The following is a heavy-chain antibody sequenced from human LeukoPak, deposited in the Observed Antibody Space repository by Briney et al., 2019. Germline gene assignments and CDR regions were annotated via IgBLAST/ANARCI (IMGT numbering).Heavy chain of an antibody. CDR1: GFTVSSNY. D-gene: IGHD3-9*01. CDR2: IYSGGST. V-gene: IGHV3-53*01. CDR3: AREGKDFDWLDSAGMDV. J-gene: IGHJ6*02. Sequence: PGGSLRLSCAASGFTVSSNYMSWVRQAPGKGLEWVSVIYSGGSTYYADSVKGRFTISRDNSKNTLYLRMNSLRAEDTAVYYCAREGKDFDWLDSAGMDVWGQGTTVTVSS.